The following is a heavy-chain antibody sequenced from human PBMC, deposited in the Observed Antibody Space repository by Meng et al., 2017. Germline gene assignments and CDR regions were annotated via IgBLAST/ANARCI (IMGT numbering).Heavy chain of an antibody. CDR1: GFTFSSYA. J-gene: IGHJ4*02. Sequence: QVQLVESVGGVVQPGRSLRLSCAASGFTFSSYAMHWVRQAPGKGLEWVAVISYDGSNKYYADSVKGRFTISRDNSKNTLYLQMNSLRAEDTAVYYCATMIVVNYWGQGTLVTVSS. CDR3: ATMIVVNY. V-gene: IGHV3-30*01. CDR2: ISYDGSNK. D-gene: IGHD3-22*01.